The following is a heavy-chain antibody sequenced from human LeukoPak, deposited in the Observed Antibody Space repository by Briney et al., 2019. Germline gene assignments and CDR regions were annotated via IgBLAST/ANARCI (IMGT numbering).Heavy chain of an antibody. CDR1: GFTFSSYA. Sequence: GGSLRLSCAASGFTFSSYAMSWVRQAPGKGLEWVSAISGSGGSTYYADSVKGRFTISRDNSKNTLYLQMNSLRAEDTAVYYCAKALGSYYDSSGFDPWGQGTLVTVSS. CDR2: ISGSGGST. D-gene: IGHD3-22*01. V-gene: IGHV3-23*01. CDR3: AKALGSYYDSSGFDP. J-gene: IGHJ5*02.